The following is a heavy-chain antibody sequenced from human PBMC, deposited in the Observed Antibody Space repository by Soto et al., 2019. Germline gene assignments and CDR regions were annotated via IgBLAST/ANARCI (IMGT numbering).Heavy chain of an antibody. CDR3: ARGGGYCTPTSCAIDS. Sequence: EVQLLESRGGLVQPGGSLRLSCVASRFDFSSYEMSWVRQVAGKGLEWVSRVSLTGDRTNYAGSVKGRFTVSRDNFKNALYLEMDSLRPDDTAIYYCARGGGYCTPTSCAIDSWGRGTPVTVSS. CDR1: RFDFSSYE. D-gene: IGHD2-8*01. V-gene: IGHV3-23*01. J-gene: IGHJ4*02. CDR2: VSLTGDRT.